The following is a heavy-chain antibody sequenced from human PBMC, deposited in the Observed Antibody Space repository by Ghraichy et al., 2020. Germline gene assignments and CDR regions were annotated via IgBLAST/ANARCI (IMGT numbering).Heavy chain of an antibody. CDR2: ISSSGSRI. J-gene: IGHJ2*01. V-gene: IGHV3-23*01. Sequence: SLRLSCAASGFIFSSYGMSWVRQAPGKGLEWVSAISSSGSRIYYADSVKGRLTISRDNSESTLYLQMNSLRAEDTAIYYCAKVVVAGTGDFWYFDLWGRGTLVTVSS. D-gene: IGHD6-19*01. CDR3: AKVVVAGTGDFWYFDL. CDR1: GFIFSSYG.